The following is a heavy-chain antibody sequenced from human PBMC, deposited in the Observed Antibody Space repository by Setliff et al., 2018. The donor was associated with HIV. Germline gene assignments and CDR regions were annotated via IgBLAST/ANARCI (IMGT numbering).Heavy chain of an antibody. V-gene: IGHV1-18*01. D-gene: IGHD2-8*01. J-gene: IGHJ6*03. CDR3: ARLDSPNYFYYMDV. CDR2: ISAYNGNT. CDR1: GYTFTSYG. Sequence: GASVKVSCKASGYTFTSYGISWVRQAPGQGLEWMGWISAYNGNTNYAQTLQGRVTMTTDTSTSTAYMELRSLRSDDTAVYYCARLDSPNYFYYMDVWGKGTTVTVSS.